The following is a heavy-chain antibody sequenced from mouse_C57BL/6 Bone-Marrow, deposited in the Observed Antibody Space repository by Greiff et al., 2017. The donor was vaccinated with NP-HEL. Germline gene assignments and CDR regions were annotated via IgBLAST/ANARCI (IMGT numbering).Heavy chain of an antibody. D-gene: IGHD1-1*01. V-gene: IGHV1-82*01. CDR2: IYPGDGDT. CDR3: ARLEYGSSYYFDY. CDR1: GYAFSSSW. J-gene: IGHJ2*01. Sequence: VHLVESGPELVKPGASVKISCKASGYAFSSSWMNWVKQRPGKGLEWIGRIYPGDGDTNYNGKFKGKATLTADKSSSTAYMQLSSLTSEDSAVYFCARLEYGSSYYFDYWGQGTTLTVSS.